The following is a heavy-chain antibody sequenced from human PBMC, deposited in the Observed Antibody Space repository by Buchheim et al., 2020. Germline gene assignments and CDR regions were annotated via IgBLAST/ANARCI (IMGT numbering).Heavy chain of an antibody. V-gene: IGHV3-30-3*01. CDR2: ISSDGSNK. CDR1: GFTFSSYA. J-gene: IGHJ4*01. Sequence: QVRLVESGGGVVQPGRSLRLSCAASGFTFSSYAVHWVRQAPGKGLEWVAIISSDGSNKYYADSVKGRFTISRDNSKNHLFLQMNDLRPEDTAVYYCATGSGLGIAASGSQGFDYWGQGTL. CDR3: ATGSGLGIAASGSQGFDY. D-gene: IGHD6-13*01.